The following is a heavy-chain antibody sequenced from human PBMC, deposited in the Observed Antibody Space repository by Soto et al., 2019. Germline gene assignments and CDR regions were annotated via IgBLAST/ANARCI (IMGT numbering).Heavy chain of an antibody. V-gene: IGHV4-39*01. Sequence: SETLSLTCTVSGGSISSSSYYWGWIRQPPGKGLEWIGSIYYSGSTYYNPSLKSRVTISVDTSKNQFSLKLSSVTAADTAVYYCARVSKLSGSFDYWGQGTLVTVSS. J-gene: IGHJ4*02. D-gene: IGHD3-10*01. CDR1: GGSISSSSYY. CDR3: ARVSKLSGSFDY. CDR2: IYYSGST.